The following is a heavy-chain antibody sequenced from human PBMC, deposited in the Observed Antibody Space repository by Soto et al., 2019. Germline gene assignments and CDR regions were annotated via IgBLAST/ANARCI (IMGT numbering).Heavy chain of an antibody. CDR2: ITAGNNT. CDR3: ARGRLFNDY. D-gene: IGHD3-22*01. J-gene: IGHJ4*02. Sequence: QVHLVQSGAEVRKPGASVKISCRASGYTFTSYAIHWVRLAPGHGLEWMGWITAGNNTKYSQTFMGRVSIRSDTSASTAYLELSSLRSEDTALYFCARGRLFNDYWGQGTLVTVSS. CDR1: GYTFTSYA. V-gene: IGHV1-3*01.